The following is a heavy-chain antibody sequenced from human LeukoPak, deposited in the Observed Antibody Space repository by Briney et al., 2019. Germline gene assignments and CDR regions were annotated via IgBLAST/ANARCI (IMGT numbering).Heavy chain of an antibody. Sequence: GGSLRLSCAASGFTFDDYTMHWVRHAPGKGLEWVSLISWDGGSTYYADSVKGRFTISRDNSKNSLYLQMNSLRTEDTALYYCAKVVVVAATNYYGMDVWGQGTTVTVSS. CDR2: ISWDGGST. CDR3: AKVVVVAATNYYGMDV. J-gene: IGHJ6*02. CDR1: GFTFDDYT. V-gene: IGHV3-43*01. D-gene: IGHD2-15*01.